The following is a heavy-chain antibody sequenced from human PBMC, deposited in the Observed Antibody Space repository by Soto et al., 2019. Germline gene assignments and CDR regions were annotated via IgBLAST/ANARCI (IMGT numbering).Heavy chain of an antibody. CDR2: INPSGGST. CDR1: GYTFTSYY. Sequence: ASVKVSCKASGYTFTSYYMHWVRQAPGQGLEWMGIINPSGGSTSYAQKFQGRVTMTRDTSTSTVYMELSSLRSEDTAVYYCARGDVVPAAIYYYYYMDVWGKGTTVTVSS. D-gene: IGHD2-2*01. V-gene: IGHV1-46*03. CDR3: ARGDVVPAAIYYYYYMDV. J-gene: IGHJ6*03.